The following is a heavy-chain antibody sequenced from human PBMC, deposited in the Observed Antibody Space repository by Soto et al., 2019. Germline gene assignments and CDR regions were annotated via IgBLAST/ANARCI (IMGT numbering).Heavy chain of an antibody. V-gene: IGHV1-69*13. CDR1: GGTFSSYA. D-gene: IGHD6-19*01. CDR3: ASTPLMSIAVATYYFDY. J-gene: IGHJ4*02. CDR2: IIPIFGTA. Sequence: ASVKVSCKASGGTFSSYAISWVRQAPGQGLEWMGGIIPIFGTANYAQKFQGRVTITADESTSTAYMELSSLRSEDTAVYYCASTPLMSIAVATYYFDYWGQGTLVTDSP.